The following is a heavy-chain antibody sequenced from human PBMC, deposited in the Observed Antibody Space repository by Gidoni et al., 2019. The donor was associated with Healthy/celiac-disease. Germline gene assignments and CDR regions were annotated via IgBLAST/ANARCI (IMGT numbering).Heavy chain of an antibody. CDR3: ARQYMCDY. Sequence: EVQLVQSAAEVRKPGESLKISCKASGYSFTNYWIGWVRQMPGKGLEWMGIIYPGDSDTKYSPSFQGQVTISADKSTSTAYLQWSSLKASDTAIYYCARQYMCDYWGQGTLVTVS. V-gene: IGHV5-51*01. J-gene: IGHJ4*02. CDR2: IYPGDSDT. CDR1: GYSFTNYW. D-gene: IGHD1-20*01.